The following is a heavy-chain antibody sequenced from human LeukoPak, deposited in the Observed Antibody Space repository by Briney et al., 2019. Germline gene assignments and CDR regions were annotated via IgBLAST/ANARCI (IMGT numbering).Heavy chain of an antibody. CDR3: AELGITMIGGV. Sequence: GGSLRLSCGASGFIFSAYYMTWVRQLPGKGLEWVSYISSSGSTIYYADPVKGRFTISRDNAKNSLYLQMNSLRAEDTAVYYCAELGITMIGGVWGKGTTVTISS. V-gene: IGHV3-48*03. CDR1: GFIFSAYY. D-gene: IGHD3-10*02. J-gene: IGHJ6*04. CDR2: ISSSGSTI.